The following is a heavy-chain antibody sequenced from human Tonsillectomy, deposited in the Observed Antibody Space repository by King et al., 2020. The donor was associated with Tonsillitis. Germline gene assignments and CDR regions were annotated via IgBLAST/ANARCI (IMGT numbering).Heavy chain of an antibody. J-gene: IGHJ6*03. CDR1: GFTFDDYA. CDR2: ISGDGGST. CDR3: EKDRRSSSPYYYYYYMDV. Sequence: VQLVESGGGVVQPGGSLRLSCAASGFTFDDYAMHWVRQAPGKGLEWVSLISGDGGSTYYADSVKGRFTISSDTSKNSLYQQMNSLGTEDTALYYCEKDRRSSSPYYYYYYMDVWGKGTTVTVSS. V-gene: IGHV3-43*02. D-gene: IGHD6-6*01.